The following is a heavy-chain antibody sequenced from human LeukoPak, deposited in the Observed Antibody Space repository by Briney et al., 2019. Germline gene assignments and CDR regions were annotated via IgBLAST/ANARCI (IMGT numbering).Heavy chain of an antibody. D-gene: IGHD3-3*01. CDR2: INHSGST. V-gene: IGHV4-38-2*02. Sequence: SETLSLTCTVSGYSISSGYYWGWIRQPPGKGLEWIGEINHSGSTNYNPSLKSRVTISVDTSKNQFSLKLSSVTAADTAVYYCARAGKYLLRFLEWTTYYFDYWGQGTLVTVSS. J-gene: IGHJ4*02. CDR3: ARAGKYLLRFLEWTTYYFDY. CDR1: GYSISSGYY.